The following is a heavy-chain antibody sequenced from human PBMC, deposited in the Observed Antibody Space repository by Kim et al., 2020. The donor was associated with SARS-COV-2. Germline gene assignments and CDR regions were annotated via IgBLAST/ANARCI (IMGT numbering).Heavy chain of an antibody. D-gene: IGHD6-13*01. Sequence: GGSLRLSCTASGFTFSTYWMHWVRQAPGKGPVWVSRLNPDETNIRYADSVKGRFTVSRDNAKNTLYLQMNSLRVEDTAVYYCARDQTAAGPTTFDYWGQGTLVTVS. CDR2: LNPDETNI. CDR3: ARDQTAAGPTTFDY. J-gene: IGHJ4*02. V-gene: IGHV3-74*01. CDR1: GFTFSTYW.